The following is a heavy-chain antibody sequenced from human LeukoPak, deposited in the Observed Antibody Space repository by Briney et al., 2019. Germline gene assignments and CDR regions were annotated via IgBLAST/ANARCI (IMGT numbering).Heavy chain of an antibody. Sequence: SETLSLTCTVPGGSISSSSYYWGWIRQPPGKGLEWIGSIYYSGSTYYNPSLKSRVTISVDTSKNQFSLKLSSVTAADTAVYYCASNPEWEWEGFDYWGQGTLVTVSS. CDR3: ASNPEWEWEGFDY. CDR2: IYYSGST. J-gene: IGHJ4*02. V-gene: IGHV4-39*07. CDR1: GGSISSSSYY. D-gene: IGHD1-26*01.